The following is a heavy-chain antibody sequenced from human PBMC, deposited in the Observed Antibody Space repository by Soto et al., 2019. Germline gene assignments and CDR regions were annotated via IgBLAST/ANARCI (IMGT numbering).Heavy chain of an antibody. D-gene: IGHD6-6*01. J-gene: IGHJ4*02. V-gene: IGHV5-51*01. CDR1: GYSFTSYW. Sequence: PGESLKISCKGSGYSFTSYWIGWVRQMPGKGLEWLGIIYPGDSDTRYSPSFQGQVTISADKSISTAYLQWSSLKASDTAMYYCALLKDSSSYFPPGTNFGLDYWGQGTLVTVSS. CDR3: ALLKDSSSYFPPGTNFGLDY. CDR2: IYPGDSDT.